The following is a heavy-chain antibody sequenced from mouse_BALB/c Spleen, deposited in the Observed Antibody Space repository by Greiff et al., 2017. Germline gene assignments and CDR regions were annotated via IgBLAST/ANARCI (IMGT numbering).Heavy chain of an antibody. V-gene: IGHV3-2*02. Sequence: DVKLVESGPGLVKPSQSLSLTCTVTGYSITSDYAWNWIRQFPGNKLEWMGYISYSGSTSYNPSLKSRISITRDTSKNQFFLQLNSVTTEDTATYYCARIPPLYYYGSSSLYYFDYWGQGTTLTVSS. CDR1: GYSITSDYA. CDR3: ARIPPLYYYGSSSLYYFDY. CDR2: ISYSGST. J-gene: IGHJ2*01. D-gene: IGHD1-1*01.